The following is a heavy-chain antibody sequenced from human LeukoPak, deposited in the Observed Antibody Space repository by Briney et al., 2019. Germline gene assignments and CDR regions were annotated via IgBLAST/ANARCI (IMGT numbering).Heavy chain of an antibody. CDR1: GGSISSYY. J-gene: IGHJ4*02. Sequence: SETLSLTCTVSGGSISSYYWGWIRQPPGKGLEWIGSIYYSGSTYYNPSLKSRVTISVDTSKNQFSLKLSSVTAADTAVYYCARHGEGCEYYDYVWGSYRPSEFDYWGQGTLVTVSS. CDR2: IYYSGST. D-gene: IGHD3-16*02. V-gene: IGHV4-39*01. CDR3: ARHGEGCEYYDYVWGSYRPSEFDY.